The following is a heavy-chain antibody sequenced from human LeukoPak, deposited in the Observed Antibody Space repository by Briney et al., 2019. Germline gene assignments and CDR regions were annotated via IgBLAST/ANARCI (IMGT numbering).Heavy chain of an antibody. CDR1: GGSFSGYY. D-gene: IGHD2-2*01. CDR3: ARGTSCCGMDV. V-gene: IGHV4-34*01. Sequence: SETLSLTCAVSGGSFSGYYWSWIRQPPGKGLEWIGEINHSGSTNYNPSLKSRVTISVDTSKNQFSLKLSSVTAADTAVYYCARGTSCCGMDVWGQGTTVTVSS. CDR2: INHSGST. J-gene: IGHJ6*02.